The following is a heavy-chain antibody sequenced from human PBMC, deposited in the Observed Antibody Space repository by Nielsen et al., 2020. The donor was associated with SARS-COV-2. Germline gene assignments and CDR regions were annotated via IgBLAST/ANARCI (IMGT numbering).Heavy chain of an antibody. D-gene: IGHD2-2*01. CDR1: GYTFTGYY. J-gene: IGHJ4*02. V-gene: IGHV1-2*02. CDR3: ARDSTVPAAPPFDY. CDR2: INPNSGGT. Sequence: ASVKVSCKASGYTFTGYYMHWARQAPGQGLEWMGWINPNSGGTNYAQKFQGRVTMTRDTSISTAYMELSRLRSDDTAVYYCARDSTVPAAPPFDYWGQGTLVTVSS.